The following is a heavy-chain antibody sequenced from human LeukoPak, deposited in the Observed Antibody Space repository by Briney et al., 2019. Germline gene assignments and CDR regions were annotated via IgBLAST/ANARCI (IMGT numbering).Heavy chain of an antibody. Sequence: GASVKVSCKASGYTFTGYFMQWVRHAPGQGLEWMGWINPNSGGTSYAQKFQGRVTMTRDTSISTAYMELSRLRSDDTAVYYCARDYELGTAGTAYEYFDYWGQGTLVTVSS. V-gene: IGHV1-2*02. J-gene: IGHJ4*02. CDR2: INPNSGGT. D-gene: IGHD1-1*01. CDR3: ARDYELGTAGTAYEYFDY. CDR1: GYTFTGYF.